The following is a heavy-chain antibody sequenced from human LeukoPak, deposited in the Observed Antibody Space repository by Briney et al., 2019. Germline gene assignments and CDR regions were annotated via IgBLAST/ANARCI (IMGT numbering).Heavy chain of an antibody. CDR1: GFTFSSYA. CDR3: AKAVPYCSSTSCYAGYYYGMDV. V-gene: IGHV3-23*01. J-gene: IGHJ6*02. D-gene: IGHD2-2*01. Sequence: GGSLRLSCAASGFTFSSYAMSWVRQAPGKGLEWVSAISGSGGRTYYADSVKGRFTISRDNSKNTLYLQMNSLRAEDTAVYYCAKAVPYCSSTSCYAGYYYGMDVWGQGTTVTVSS. CDR2: ISGSGGRT.